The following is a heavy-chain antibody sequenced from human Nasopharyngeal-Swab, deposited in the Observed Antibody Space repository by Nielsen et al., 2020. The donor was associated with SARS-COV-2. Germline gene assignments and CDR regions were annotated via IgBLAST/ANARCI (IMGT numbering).Heavy chain of an antibody. CDR2: ISWDGGST. CDR1: GFTFDDYA. J-gene: IGHJ4*02. Sequence: LSLTCAASGFTFDDYAMHWVRQAPGKGLEWVSLISWDGGSTYYADSVKGRFTISRDNSKNSLYLQMNSLRAEDTALYYCTKDRGIQLWSFDYWGQGTLVTVSS. D-gene: IGHD5-18*01. V-gene: IGHV3-43D*03. CDR3: TKDRGIQLWSFDY.